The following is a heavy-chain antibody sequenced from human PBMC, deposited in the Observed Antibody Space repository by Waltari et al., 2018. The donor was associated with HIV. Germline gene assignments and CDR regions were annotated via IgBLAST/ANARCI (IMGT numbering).Heavy chain of an antibody. D-gene: IGHD2-2*01. CDR3: ARDPQYCSSTSCSYYFDY. V-gene: IGHV3-30-3*01. CDR2: ISYDGSNK. J-gene: IGHJ4*02. Sequence: QVQLVESGGGVVQPGRSLRLPCAASGFTFSSYAMPLVRQAPGKGLEWVAVISYDGSNKYYADSVKGRFTISRDNSKNTLYLQMNSLRAEDTAVYYCARDPQYCSSTSCSYYFDYWGQGTLVTVSS. CDR1: GFTFSSYA.